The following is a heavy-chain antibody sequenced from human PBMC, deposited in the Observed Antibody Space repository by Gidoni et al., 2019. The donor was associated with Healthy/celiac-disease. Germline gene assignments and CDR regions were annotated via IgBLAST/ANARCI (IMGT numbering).Heavy chain of an antibody. CDR1: GGSISRGVYY. CDR3: ARGIFDYGDYGMDY. Sequence: QVQLQESGPGLVKPSQTLSLNCTVSGGSISRGVYYLSWIRQHPGTGLDWIGYIYYSWSTYYNPSLKSRVTISVDTSKNQFSLKLSSVTAADTAVYYCARGIFDYGDYGMDYWGQGTLVTVSS. V-gene: IGHV4-31*03. D-gene: IGHD4-17*01. CDR2: IYYSWST. J-gene: IGHJ4*02.